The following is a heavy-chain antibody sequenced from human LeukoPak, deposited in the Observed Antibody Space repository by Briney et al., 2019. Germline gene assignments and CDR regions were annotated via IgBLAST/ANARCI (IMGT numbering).Heavy chain of an antibody. Sequence: GGSLRLSCAASGFTFSSYGMHWVRQAPGKGLEWVAIIWYDGSNKYYADSVKGRFTISRDNAKNSLYLQMNSLRAEDTAVYYCARDADAFDIWGQGTMVTVSS. CDR3: ARDADAFDI. CDR2: IWYDGSNK. V-gene: IGHV3-33*01. J-gene: IGHJ3*02. CDR1: GFTFSSYG.